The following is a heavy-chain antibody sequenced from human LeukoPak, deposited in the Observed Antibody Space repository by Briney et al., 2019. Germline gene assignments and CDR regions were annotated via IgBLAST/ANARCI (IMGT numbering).Heavy chain of an antibody. J-gene: IGHJ6*02. CDR1: GFTFSSYG. CDR3: ARERGDTGSLDV. V-gene: IGHV3-33*01. Sequence: PGGSLRLSCAASGFTFSSYGMHWVRQAPGKGLEWVAVIWYDGSNKHYADSVKGRFTISRDNSKKTLYLQMNSLRAEDTAVYYCARERGDTGSLDVWRQGTTVTVSS. CDR2: IWYDGSNK. D-gene: IGHD5-18*01.